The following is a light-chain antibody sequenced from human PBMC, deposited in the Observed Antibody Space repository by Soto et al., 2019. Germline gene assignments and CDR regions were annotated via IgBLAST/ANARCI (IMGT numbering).Light chain of an antibody. CDR3: SAYTVSRTYV. CDR1: SSDVGSYNF. CDR2: NVC. J-gene: IGLJ1*01. Sequence: QSALTQPASVSGSPGQSLTISCTGTSSDVGSYNFVSWHQQHPGKAPKLMIYNVCDRPSGISYRFSGCKSGNTASLTISGLQGEDEADYYCSAYTVSRTYVFGTWTKGTDL. V-gene: IGLV2-14*03.